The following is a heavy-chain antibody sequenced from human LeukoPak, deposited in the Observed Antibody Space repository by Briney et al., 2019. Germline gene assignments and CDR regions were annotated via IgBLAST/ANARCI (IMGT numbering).Heavy chain of an antibody. D-gene: IGHD6-13*01. CDR2: INPNNGDT. J-gene: IGHJ4*02. Sequence: ASVKVSCKASGYTFTDYYMHWVRQAPGQGLEWMGWINPNNGDTSYAQKFQGRVTMTRDTSISTAYMELSSLRSDDTAVYYCARGRNIAVGGRSLVAHWGQGTLVTVSS. CDR3: ARGRNIAVGGRSLVAH. V-gene: IGHV1-2*02. CDR1: GYTFTDYY.